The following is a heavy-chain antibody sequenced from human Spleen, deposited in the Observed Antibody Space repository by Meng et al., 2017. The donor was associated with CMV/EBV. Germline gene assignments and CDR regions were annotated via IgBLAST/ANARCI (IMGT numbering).Heavy chain of an antibody. CDR3: ARAGYCSGTSCYNWYFDL. Sequence: GESLKISCAASGFTFSNFWMHWVRQVPGKGLVWVSRISTDGSSTSYADSVKGRFTISRDNAKNTLLLQMNSLRVEDTAVYYCARAGYCSGTSCYNWYFDLWGRGTLVTVSS. J-gene: IGHJ2*01. V-gene: IGHV3-74*01. D-gene: IGHD2-2*02. CDR1: GFTFSNFW. CDR2: ISTDGSST.